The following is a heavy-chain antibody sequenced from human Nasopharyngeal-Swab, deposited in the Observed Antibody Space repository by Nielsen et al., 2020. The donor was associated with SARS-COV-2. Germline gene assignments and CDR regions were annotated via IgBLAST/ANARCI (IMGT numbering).Heavy chain of an antibody. Sequence: SETLSLTCAVYGGSFSGYYWSWIRQPPGKGLEWIGEINHSGSTNYNPSLKSRVTISVDTSKNQFSLKLSSVTAADTAVYYCARGLRFLEWLFDCWGQGTLVTVSS. J-gene: IGHJ4*02. CDR3: ARGLRFLEWLFDC. CDR2: INHSGST. CDR1: GGSFSGYY. D-gene: IGHD3-3*01. V-gene: IGHV4-34*01.